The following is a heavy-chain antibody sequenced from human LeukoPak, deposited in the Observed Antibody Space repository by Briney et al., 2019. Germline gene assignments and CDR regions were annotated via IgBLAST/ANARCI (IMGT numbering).Heavy chain of an antibody. CDR2: ISYDGSNK. J-gene: IGHJ4*02. CDR1: GFTFSSYA. CDR3: ARDRYYYDSSGYFDY. Sequence: PGRSLRLSCAASGFTFSSYAMHWVRQAPDKGLEWVAVISYDGSNKYYADSVKGRFTISRDSSKNTLYLQMNSLRAEDTAVYYCARDRYYYDSSGYFDYWGQGTLVTVSS. D-gene: IGHD3-22*01. V-gene: IGHV3-30-3*01.